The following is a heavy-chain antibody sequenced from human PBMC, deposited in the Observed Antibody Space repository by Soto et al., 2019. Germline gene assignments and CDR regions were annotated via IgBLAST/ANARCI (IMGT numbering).Heavy chain of an antibody. CDR2: IWYDGSNK. V-gene: IGHV3-33*01. D-gene: IGHD3-3*01. J-gene: IGHJ6*02. CDR1: GFTFSSYG. Sequence: GGSLRLSCAASGFTFSSYGMHWVRQAPGKGLEWVAVIWYDGSNKYYADSVKGRFTISRDNSKNTLYLQMNSLRAEDTAVYYCARDQTYYDFWSGSKPGVLGMDVWGQGTTVTVSS. CDR3: ARDQTYYDFWSGSKPGVLGMDV.